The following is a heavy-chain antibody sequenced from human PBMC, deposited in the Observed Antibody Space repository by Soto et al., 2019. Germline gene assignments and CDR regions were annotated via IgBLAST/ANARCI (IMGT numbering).Heavy chain of an antibody. J-gene: IGHJ4*02. V-gene: IGHV4-59*01. CDR3: ARDGDSSGWYLL. CDR1: GGSISSYY. D-gene: IGHD6-19*01. CDR2: IYYSGST. Sequence: PSETLSLTCTVSGGSISSYYWSWIRQPPGKGLEWIGYIYYSGSTNYNPSLKSRVTISVDTSKNQFSLKLSSVTAADTAVYYCARDGDSSGWYLLWGQGTLVTV.